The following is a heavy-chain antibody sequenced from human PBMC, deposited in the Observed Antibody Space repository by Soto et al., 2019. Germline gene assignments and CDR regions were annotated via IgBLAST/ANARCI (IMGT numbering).Heavy chain of an antibody. CDR1: GGTFSSYA. V-gene: IGHV1-69*13. CDR2: IIPIFGTA. J-gene: IGHJ6*02. Sequence: ASVKVSCKASGGTFSSYAISWVRQAPGQGLEWMGGIIPIFGTANYAQKFQGRVTITADESTSTAYMELSSLRSEDTAVYYCARTYYYYYYGMDVWGQGTTVTVS. CDR3: ARTYYYYYYGMDV.